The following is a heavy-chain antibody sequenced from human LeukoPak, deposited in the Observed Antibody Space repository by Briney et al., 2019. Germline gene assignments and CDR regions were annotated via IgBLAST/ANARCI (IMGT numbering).Heavy chain of an antibody. CDR1: GFIFDDYG. CDR3: TRLVLGERDAFDI. J-gene: IGHJ3*02. D-gene: IGHD3-10*01. CDR2: IKWNGGVT. V-gene: IGHV3-20*04. Sequence: GGSLRLSCVASGFIFDDYGMTWVRHAPGKGLEWVSSIKWNGGVTAFRDSVKGRFSISRDNAKNSLYLQMNSLNTEDTAVYYCTRLVLGERDAFDIWGQGTMVTVSS.